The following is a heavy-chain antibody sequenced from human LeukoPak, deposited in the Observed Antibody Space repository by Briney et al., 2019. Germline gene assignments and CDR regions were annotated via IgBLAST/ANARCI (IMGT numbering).Heavy chain of an antibody. CDR1: GGSISSYY. D-gene: IGHD5-18*01. CDR2: IYYSGST. Sequence: SETLSLTCTVSGGSISSYYWSWIRQHPGKGLEWIGYIYYSGSTYYNPSLKSRVTISVDTSKNQFSLKLSSVTAADTAVYYCARDRGYSYGYVDYWGQGTLVTVSS. V-gene: IGHV4-59*06. CDR3: ARDRGYSYGYVDY. J-gene: IGHJ4*02.